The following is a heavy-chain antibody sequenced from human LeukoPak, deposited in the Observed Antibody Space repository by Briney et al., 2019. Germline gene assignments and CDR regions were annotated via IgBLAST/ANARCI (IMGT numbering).Heavy chain of an antibody. V-gene: IGHV4-61*01. CDR3: ARGDYRYGTDY. CDR2: IYYSGST. J-gene: IGHJ4*02. CDR1: GYSISSSSYY. Sequence: PSETLSLTCTVSGYSISSSSYYWSWIRQPPGKGLEWIGYIYYSGSTNYNPSLKSRVTISVDTSKNQFSLRLSSMTAADTAVYYCARGDYRYGTDYWGQGTLVTVSS. D-gene: IGHD5-18*01.